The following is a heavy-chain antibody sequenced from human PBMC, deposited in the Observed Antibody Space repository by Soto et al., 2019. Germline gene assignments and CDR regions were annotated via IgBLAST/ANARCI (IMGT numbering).Heavy chain of an antibody. D-gene: IGHD2-2*01. Sequence: EVQLVESGGGLVQPGGSLRLSCAASAFTFRNYWMSWVRQAPGKGLECVAKIKEDGSEKYYVDSEKGRFTIPRDNAKNSVYLQMDSLTVEDPAMYYCARASSSTSGAIDYWGQGTLVTVSS. J-gene: IGHJ4*02. CDR3: ARASSSTSGAIDY. CDR1: AFTFRNYW. V-gene: IGHV3-7*04. CDR2: IKEDGSEK.